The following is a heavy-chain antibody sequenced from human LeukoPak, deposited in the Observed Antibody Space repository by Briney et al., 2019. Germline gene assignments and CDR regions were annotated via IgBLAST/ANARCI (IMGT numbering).Heavy chain of an antibody. Sequence: GGSLRLSCVASGFPFSSYWMSWVRQAPGKGLEWVANIKQDGSEKYYVDSVKGRFTISRDNAKNSLYLQMNSLRAEDTAVYYCASWKVIDYWGQGTLVTVSS. J-gene: IGHJ4*02. CDR3: ASWKVIDY. V-gene: IGHV3-7*01. CDR1: GFPFSSYW. D-gene: IGHD3-10*01. CDR2: IKQDGSEK.